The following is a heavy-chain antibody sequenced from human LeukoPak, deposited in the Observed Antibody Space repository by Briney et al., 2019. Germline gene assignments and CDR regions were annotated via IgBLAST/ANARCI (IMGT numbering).Heavy chain of an antibody. D-gene: IGHD2-2*01. J-gene: IGHJ4*02. CDR1: GFTVSSNY. CDR3: ARSPGYCSSTSCPYYSDY. CDR2: IYSGGST. V-gene: IGHV3-53*01. Sequence: GGSLRLSCAASGFTVSSNYMSWVRQAPGKGLEWVSVIYSGGSTYYADSVKGRFTISRDNSKNTLYLQMNSLRAEDTAVYYCARSPGYCSSTSCPYYSDYWGQGTLVTVSS.